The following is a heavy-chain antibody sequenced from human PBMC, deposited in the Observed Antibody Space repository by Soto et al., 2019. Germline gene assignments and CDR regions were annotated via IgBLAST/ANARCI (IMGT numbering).Heavy chain of an antibody. CDR2: ISGSGGST. V-gene: IGHV3-23*01. CDR3: AKLGRGSWRTGWFDP. Sequence: GGSLRLSCAASGFTFSSYAMSWFRQAPGKGLEWVSAISGSGGSTYYADSVKGRFTISRDNSKNTLYLQMNSLRAEDTAVYYCAKLGRGSWRTGWFDPWGQGTLVTVSS. CDR1: GFTFSSYA. D-gene: IGHD6-13*01. J-gene: IGHJ5*02.